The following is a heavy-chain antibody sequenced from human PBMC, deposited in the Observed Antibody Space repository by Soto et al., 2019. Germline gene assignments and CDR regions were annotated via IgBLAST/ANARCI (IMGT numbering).Heavy chain of an antibody. D-gene: IGHD1-26*01. V-gene: IGHV3-23*01. CDR3: AKDRFGIVGPVDY. CDR1: GLIFSDYA. J-gene: IGHJ4*02. Sequence: EVQLLESGGNRVQPGGSLRLSCAASGLIFSDYAMSWVRQAPGKGLECVACISGSGGDTFYADSVKGRFTISRDNSKNTLSLHMNSLRVDDTAVYFCAKDRFGIVGPVDYWGQGTLVTVSS. CDR2: ISGSGGDT.